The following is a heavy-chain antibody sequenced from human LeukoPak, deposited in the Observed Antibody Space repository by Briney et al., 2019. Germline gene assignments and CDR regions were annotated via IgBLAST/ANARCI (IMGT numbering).Heavy chain of an antibody. Sequence: GGSLRLSCAASGFTFSSYAMSWVRQAPGKVLEWVSAISGSGGSTYYADSVKGRFTISRDNSKNTLYLQMNSLRAEDTALYYCTRGYNWNYQNAFDIWGQGTMVTVSS. J-gene: IGHJ3*02. CDR1: GFTFSSYA. D-gene: IGHD1-7*01. CDR2: ISGSGGST. CDR3: TRGYNWNYQNAFDI. V-gene: IGHV3-23*01.